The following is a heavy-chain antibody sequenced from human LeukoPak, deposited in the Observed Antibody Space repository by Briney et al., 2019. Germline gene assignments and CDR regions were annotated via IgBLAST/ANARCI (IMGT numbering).Heavy chain of an antibody. CDR3: ARVVVKGFRDAFDI. CDR1: GFTVSSNY. D-gene: IGHD3-22*01. V-gene: IGHV3-53*01. J-gene: IGHJ3*02. CDR2: IYSGGST. Sequence: GGSLRLSCAASGFTVSSNYMSWVRQAPGKGLEWVSVIYSGGSTYYADSVKGRFTISRDNSKNTLYLQMNSLRAEDTAVYYCARVVVKGFRDAFDIWGQGTMVTVSS.